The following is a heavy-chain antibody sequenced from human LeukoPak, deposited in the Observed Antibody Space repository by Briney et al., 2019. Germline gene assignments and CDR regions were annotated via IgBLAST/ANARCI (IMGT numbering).Heavy chain of an antibody. V-gene: IGHV1-46*01. Sequence: GASVKVSCKASGYTFTSYYMHWVRQAPGQGLEWMGIINHSGGSTSYAQKFQGRVTMTRDMSTSTVYMELSSLRSEDTAVYYCARDPDYGSGSYWRDDAFDIWGQGTMVTVSS. J-gene: IGHJ3*02. CDR1: GYTFTSYY. CDR2: INHSGGST. CDR3: ARDPDYGSGSYWRDDAFDI. D-gene: IGHD3-10*01.